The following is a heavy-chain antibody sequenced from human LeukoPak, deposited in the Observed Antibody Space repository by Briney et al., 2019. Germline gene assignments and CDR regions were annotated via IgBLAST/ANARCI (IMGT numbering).Heavy chain of an antibody. Sequence: SETLPLTCAVYGGSFSGYYWSWIRQPPGKGLEWIGEINHSGSTNYNPSLKSRVTISVDTSKNQFSLKLSSVTAADTAVYYCARVQGHSRTEMAYYYDSSGYYYADYWGQGTLVTVSS. V-gene: IGHV4-34*01. CDR1: GGSFSGYY. J-gene: IGHJ4*02. CDR3: ARVQGHSRTEMAYYYDSSGYYYADY. D-gene: IGHD3-22*01. CDR2: INHSGST.